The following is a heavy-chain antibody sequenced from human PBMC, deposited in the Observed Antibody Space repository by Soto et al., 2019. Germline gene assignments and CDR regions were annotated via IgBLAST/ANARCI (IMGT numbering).Heavy chain of an antibody. Sequence: ASVKVSCKVSGYTLTELSMHWVRQAPGKGLEWMGGFDPEDGETIYAQKFQGRVTMTEDTSTDTAYMELSSLRSEDTAVYYCATTGLPGYYGSGSYYPTFYYWGQGTLVTVSS. D-gene: IGHD3-10*01. CDR3: ATTGLPGYYGSGSYYPTFYY. CDR1: GYTLTELS. CDR2: FDPEDGET. J-gene: IGHJ4*02. V-gene: IGHV1-24*01.